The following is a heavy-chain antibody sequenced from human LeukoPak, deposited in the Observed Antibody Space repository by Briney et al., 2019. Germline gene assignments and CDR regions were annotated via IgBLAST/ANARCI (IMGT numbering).Heavy chain of an antibody. CDR3: ARQWDSSGYYYRDY. Sequence: SETLSLICAVYGGSFSGYYWSWIRQPPGKGLDWIGEINHSGSTNYNPSLKSRVTISVDTSKNQFSLKLSSVTAADTAVYYCARQWDSSGYYYRDYWGQGTLVTVSS. CDR2: INHSGST. V-gene: IGHV4-34*01. D-gene: IGHD3-22*01. CDR1: GGSFSGYY. J-gene: IGHJ4*02.